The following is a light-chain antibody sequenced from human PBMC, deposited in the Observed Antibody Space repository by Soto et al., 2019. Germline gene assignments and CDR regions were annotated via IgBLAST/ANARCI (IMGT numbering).Light chain of an antibody. J-gene: IGKJ1*01. CDR2: TTS. CDR1: QSVSGS. Sequence: EVVLTQSPATLSVSPGESATLSCRASQSVSGSVAWYQQKPGQAPRLLIYTTSNRATGVPARFSGSGSGTELTLTISSLQSEDFAVYYCQQYSQWPRTFGKGTKVEIK. V-gene: IGKV3-15*01. CDR3: QQYSQWPRT.